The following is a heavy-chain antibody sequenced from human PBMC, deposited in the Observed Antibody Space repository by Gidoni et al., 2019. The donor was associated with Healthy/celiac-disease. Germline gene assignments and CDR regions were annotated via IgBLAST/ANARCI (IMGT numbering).Heavy chain of an antibody. CDR3: ARDGGGWYYFDY. CDR1: GFTFSSYG. Sequence: QVQLVESGGGVVQPGRSLRLSCAASGFTFSSYGMHWVRQGPGKGLEWVAVIWYDGSNKYYADSVKGRFTISRDNSKNTLYLQMNSLRAEDTAVYYCARDGGGWYYFDYWGQGTLVTVSS. D-gene: IGHD6-19*01. CDR2: IWYDGSNK. V-gene: IGHV3-33*01. J-gene: IGHJ4*02.